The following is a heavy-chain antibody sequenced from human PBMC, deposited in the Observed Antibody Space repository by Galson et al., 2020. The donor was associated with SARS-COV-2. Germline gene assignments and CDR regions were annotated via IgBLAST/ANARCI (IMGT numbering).Heavy chain of an antibody. CDR1: GFTFSSYS. D-gene: IGHD6-13*01. Sequence: ETLSLTCAASGFTFSSYSMNWVRQAPGKGLEWVSSISSSSSYIYYADSVKGRFTISRDNAKNSLYLQMNSLRAEDTAVYYCARVGYSSSWFQHWGQGTLVTVSS. J-gene: IGHJ1*01. V-gene: IGHV3-21*01. CDR2: ISSSSSYI. CDR3: ARVGYSSSWFQH.